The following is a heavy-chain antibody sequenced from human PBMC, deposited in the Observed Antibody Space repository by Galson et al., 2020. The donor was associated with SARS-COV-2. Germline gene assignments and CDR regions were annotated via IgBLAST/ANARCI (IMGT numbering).Heavy chain of an antibody. D-gene: IGHD6-13*01. CDR3: ARVARGNNYFDY. Sequence: PRLSCSASGFTFSSYDMNWVRQAPGKGLEWVSSLSSTSGFIKYADSVEGRFTISRDNAKNSLYLQMSALRAEDTAVYYCARVARGNNYFDYWGQGTLVTVSS. J-gene: IGHJ4*02. V-gene: IGHV3-21*01. CDR2: LSSTSGFI. CDR1: GFTFSSYD.